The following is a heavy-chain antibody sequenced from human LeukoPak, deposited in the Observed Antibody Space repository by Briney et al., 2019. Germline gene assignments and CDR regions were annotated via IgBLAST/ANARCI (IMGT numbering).Heavy chain of an antibody. Sequence: ASVKVSCKASGSTFTGHYMHWVRQAPGQGLEWMGWINPNSGGTSYAQRFQGWVTMTRDTSISTAYMELSRLRSDDTAVYYCARDRYYGSGSYVGDYWGQGTLVTVSS. J-gene: IGHJ4*02. CDR1: GSTFTGHY. D-gene: IGHD3-10*01. CDR3: ARDRYYGSGSYVGDY. V-gene: IGHV1-2*04. CDR2: INPNSGGT.